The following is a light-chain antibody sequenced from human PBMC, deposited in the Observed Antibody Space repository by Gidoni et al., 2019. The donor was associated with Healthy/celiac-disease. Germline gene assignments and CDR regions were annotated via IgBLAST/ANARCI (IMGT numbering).Light chain of an antibody. CDR3: QQYNSYLYT. J-gene: IGKJ2*01. V-gene: IGKV1-5*03. CDR2: KAS. Sequence: LQMTQSPSTLSASVGDRVTITCRASQSISSWLAWYQQKPGKAPKLLIYKASSLESGVPSRFSGSGSGTEFTLTISSLQPDDFATYYCQQYNSYLYTFGQGTKLEIK. CDR1: QSISSW.